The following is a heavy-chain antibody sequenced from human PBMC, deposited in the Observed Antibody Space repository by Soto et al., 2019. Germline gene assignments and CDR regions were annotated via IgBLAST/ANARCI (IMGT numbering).Heavy chain of an antibody. V-gene: IGHV1-3*01. Sequence: GASVKVSCKASGYTSTSYAMHWVRQAPGQRLEWMGWINAGNGNTKYSQKFQGRVTITRDTSASTAYMELSSLRSEDTAVYYCARVGCSSTSCYGRNWFDPWGQGTLVTVSS. CDR1: GYTSTSYA. CDR3: ARVGCSSTSCYGRNWFDP. D-gene: IGHD2-2*01. CDR2: INAGNGNT. J-gene: IGHJ5*02.